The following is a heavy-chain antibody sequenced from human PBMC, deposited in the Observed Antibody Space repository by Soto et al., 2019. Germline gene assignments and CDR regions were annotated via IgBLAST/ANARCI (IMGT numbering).Heavy chain of an antibody. Sequence: EVQMVESGGGLVQPGESLRLSCAASGFTFSNYWLHWVRQAPGKGLVWVSNINTDGTTTTYADSVKGRFTISRDNAKNTLYLQMNSLRAEDTAVYYCARAILSWGQGTLVTVSS. CDR1: GFTFSNYW. V-gene: IGHV3-74*01. CDR3: ARAILS. J-gene: IGHJ1*01. D-gene: IGHD3-3*02. CDR2: INTDGTTT.